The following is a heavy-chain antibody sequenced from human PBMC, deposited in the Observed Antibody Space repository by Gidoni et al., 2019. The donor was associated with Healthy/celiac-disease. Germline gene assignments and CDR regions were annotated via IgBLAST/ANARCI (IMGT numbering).Heavy chain of an antibody. CDR1: GYTFTSYD. V-gene: IGHV1-8*01. CDR2: MNPNSGNT. CDR3: AILRAVPAARVVDRIDY. J-gene: IGHJ4*02. D-gene: IGHD2-2*01. Sequence: QVQLLQSGAEVQQPGASVKVSCTASGYTFTSYDIHWVRQATGQGLEWMGWMNPNSGNTGYAQKFQGRVTMTRNTSISTAYMELSSLRSEDTAVYYGAILRAVPAARVVDRIDYWGQGTLVTVSS.